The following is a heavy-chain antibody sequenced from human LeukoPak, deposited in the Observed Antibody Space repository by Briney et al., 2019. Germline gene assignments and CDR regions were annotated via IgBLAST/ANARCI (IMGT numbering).Heavy chain of an antibody. Sequence: PGGSLRLSCVTSGFTFSTSWMNWVRQAPGKGLEWVANIKEDGSVKNYADSVKGRFTISRDNAKNSLYLEINCLRAEDTAVYYCARQWGWFTSGWWLDTLGVWGQGSMVIVSS. CDR3: ARQWGWFTSGWWLDTLGV. CDR1: GFTFSTSW. J-gene: IGHJ3*01. CDR2: IKEDGSVK. V-gene: IGHV3-7*01. D-gene: IGHD6-19*01.